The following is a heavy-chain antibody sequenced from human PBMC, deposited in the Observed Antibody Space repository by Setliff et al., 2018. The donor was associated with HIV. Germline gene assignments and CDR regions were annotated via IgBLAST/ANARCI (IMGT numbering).Heavy chain of an antibody. Sequence: ASVKVSCRASGYTFNNYGISWVRQAPGQGLEWMGWINTHSGYTNDAQNFQGRVTVTMDTSTSTAYMELRSLKSDDTAGYYCARGKTWLRFLDYWGQGTLVTVSS. J-gene: IGHJ4*02. V-gene: IGHV1-18*01. D-gene: IGHD5-12*01. CDR1: GYTFNNYG. CDR2: INTHSGYT. CDR3: ARGKTWLRFLDY.